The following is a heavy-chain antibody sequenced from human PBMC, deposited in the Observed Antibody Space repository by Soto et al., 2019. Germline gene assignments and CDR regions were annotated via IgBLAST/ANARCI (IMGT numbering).Heavy chain of an antibody. CDR1: GAYITSYY. CDR3: ASLGRNYYNGIDV. J-gene: IGHJ6*02. CDR2: ISPSGDS. Sequence: SETLSLTCAVSGAYITSYYCTWIGQPAAKGLEWIGRISPSGDSTYNPSLQSRLFMSVDTFKNHLSLTLTSVTAADTAVYYCASLGRNYYNGIDVWGQGTTVTVSS. D-gene: IGHD3-10*01. V-gene: IGHV4-4*07.